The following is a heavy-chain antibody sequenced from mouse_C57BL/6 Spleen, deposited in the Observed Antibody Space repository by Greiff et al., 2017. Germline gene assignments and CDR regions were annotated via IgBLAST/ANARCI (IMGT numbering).Heavy chain of an antibody. D-gene: IGHD1-1*01. CDR1: GYTFTDYN. J-gene: IGHJ4*01. CDR2: INPNNGGT. Sequence: VQLQQSGPELVKPGASVKIPCKASGYTFTDYNMDWVKQSHGKSLEWIGDINPNNGGTIYNQKFKGKATLTVDKSSSTAYMELRSLTSEDTAVYYCARITTVVARHYYAMDYWGQGTSVTVSS. CDR3: ARITTVVARHYYAMDY. V-gene: IGHV1-18*01.